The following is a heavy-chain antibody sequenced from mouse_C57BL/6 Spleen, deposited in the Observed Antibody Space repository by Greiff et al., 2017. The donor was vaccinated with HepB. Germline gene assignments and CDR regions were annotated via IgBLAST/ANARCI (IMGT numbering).Heavy chain of an antibody. D-gene: IGHD2-5*01. J-gene: IGHJ3*01. CDR2: IDPETGGT. CDR3: TREGDSNYWFAY. CDR1: GYTFTDYE. Sequence: QVQLQQSGAELVRPGASVTLSCKASGYTFTDYEMHWVKQTPVHGLEWIGAIDPETGGTAYNQKFKGKAILTADKSSSTAYMELRSLTSEDSAVYYCTREGDSNYWFAYWGQGTLVTVSA. V-gene: IGHV1-15*01.